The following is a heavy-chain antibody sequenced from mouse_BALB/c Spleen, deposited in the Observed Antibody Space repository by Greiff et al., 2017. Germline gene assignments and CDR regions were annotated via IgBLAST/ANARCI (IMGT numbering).Heavy chain of an antibody. V-gene: IGHV2-9*02. CDR1: GFSLTSYG. Sequence: VHLVESGPGLVAPSQSLSITCTVSGFSLTSYGVHWVRQPPGRGLEWLGVIWAGGSTNYNSALMSRLSISKDNSKSQVFLKMNSLQTDDTAMYYCARHYGNYGGYFDYWGQGTTLTVSS. J-gene: IGHJ2*01. CDR2: IWAGGST. D-gene: IGHD2-1*01. CDR3: ARHYGNYGGYFDY.